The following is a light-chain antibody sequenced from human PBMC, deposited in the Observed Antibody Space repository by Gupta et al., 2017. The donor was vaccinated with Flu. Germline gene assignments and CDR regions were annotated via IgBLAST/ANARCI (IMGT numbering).Light chain of an antibody. Sequence: EFVFAQSPHTLSLSRGERATLPCRASQSVTTYLAWYQQKVGQAPRLLRYDASNRASGIPARFSGSGSGTDFTLTISSLEPEDFAVYYCQQRSNWPPEFSFGQGTRLDIK. CDR1: QSVTTY. CDR2: DAS. J-gene: IGKJ5*01. CDR3: QQRSNWPPEFS. V-gene: IGKV3-11*01.